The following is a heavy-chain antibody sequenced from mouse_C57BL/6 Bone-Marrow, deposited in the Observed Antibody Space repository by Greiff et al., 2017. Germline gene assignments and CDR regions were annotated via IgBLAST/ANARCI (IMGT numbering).Heavy chain of an antibody. CDR3: ARRGLQRYLFDY. D-gene: IGHD1-1*01. CDR1: GFTFSSYG. J-gene: IGHJ2*01. CDR2: ISSGGSYT. Sequence: EVQLVESGGDLVKPGGSLKLSCAASGFTFSSYGMSWVRQTPDKRLEWVATISSGGSYTYYPDSVKGRFTISRDNAKNTLYLQMSSLKSEDTAMYYCARRGLQRYLFDYWGQGTTLTVAS. V-gene: IGHV5-6*01.